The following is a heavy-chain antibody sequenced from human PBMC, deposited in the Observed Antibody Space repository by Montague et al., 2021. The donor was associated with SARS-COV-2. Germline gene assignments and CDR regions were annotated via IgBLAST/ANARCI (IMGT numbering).Heavy chain of an antibody. CDR2: INYSGST. V-gene: IGHV4-59*12. J-gene: IGHJ4*02. CDR1: GGSISSYY. Sequence: SETLSLTCTVSGGSISSYYWSWIRQPPGKGLEWIGYINYSGSTNYNPSLKSRVTISVDTSKNQFSLKLSSVTAADTAVYYCASSSGDSYGYYFDYWGQGTLVTVSS. D-gene: IGHD5-18*01. CDR3: ASSSGDSYGYYFDY.